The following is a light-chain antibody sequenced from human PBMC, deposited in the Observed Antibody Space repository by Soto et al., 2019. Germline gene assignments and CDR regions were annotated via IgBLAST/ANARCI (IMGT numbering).Light chain of an antibody. J-gene: IGKJ4*01. Sequence: RVMTQSPATLSVSPGERATLSCRASQSVGNNLAWYQQKPGQAPRILIYGASTMATGIPARFSGGGSGTEFTLTISRLQSEDFEVYFCQQYNNWPQLTFGGGTKVEIK. CDR3: QQYNNWPQLT. CDR1: QSVGNN. V-gene: IGKV3-15*01. CDR2: GAS.